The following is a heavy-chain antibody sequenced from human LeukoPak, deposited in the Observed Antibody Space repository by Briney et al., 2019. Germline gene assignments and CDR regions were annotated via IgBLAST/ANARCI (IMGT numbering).Heavy chain of an antibody. CDR1: GFTFSSYA. Sequence: GGSLRLSCAASGFTFSSYAMSWVRQAPGKGLEWVSAISDSAYSTFYADSVKGRFTISRDDSQNTLYLQMSSLRPEDTAVYYCAREDSSSDCGDYWGQGTLVTVSS. J-gene: IGHJ4*02. CDR2: ISDSAYST. V-gene: IGHV3-23*01. D-gene: IGHD6-6*01. CDR3: AREDSSSDCGDY.